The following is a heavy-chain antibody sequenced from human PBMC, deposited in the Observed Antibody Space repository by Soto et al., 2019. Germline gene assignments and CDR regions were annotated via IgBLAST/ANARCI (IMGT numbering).Heavy chain of an antibody. J-gene: IGHJ6*02. CDR1: GGTFSNYP. Sequence: QVQLVQSGAEVKKPGSSVKVSCKASGGTFSNYPITWVRRAPGQGLEWLGGIIPIFGKADYTQKFQGRVTITADEPTSTAYMEISSLRSEDTAVYYCASGGEYYDENLPHYSFFGMHVWGPGTTVTVSS. V-gene: IGHV1-69*01. CDR3: ASGGEYYDENLPHYSFFGMHV. D-gene: IGHD3-16*01. CDR2: IIPIFGKA.